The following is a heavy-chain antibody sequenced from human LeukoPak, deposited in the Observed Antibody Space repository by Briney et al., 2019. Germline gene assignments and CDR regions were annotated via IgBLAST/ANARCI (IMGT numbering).Heavy chain of an antibody. CDR2: ISAYHGNP. CDR3: ARDRATPDWFDP. CDR1: GYTFPRYG. J-gene: IGHJ5*02. Sequence: ASVKVSCKASGYTFPRYGISWVRQAPAPAREWMGCISAYHGNPNNAQKLQGRFTMTTDTPTSTAYRELRSLRSDNTAVYSCARDRATPDWFDPWGQGTLVTVSS. V-gene: IGHV1-18*01. D-gene: IGHD2-2*02.